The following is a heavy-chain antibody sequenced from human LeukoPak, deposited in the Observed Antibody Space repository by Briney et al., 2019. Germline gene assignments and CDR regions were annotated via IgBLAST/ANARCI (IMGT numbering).Heavy chain of an antibody. V-gene: IGHV4-4*07. CDR1: GGSISIYY. D-gene: IGHD3-10*01. Sequence: SETLSLTCTVSGGSISIYYWNWIRQLAGKGLEWIGRIFTSGITNYNPSLKSRVTMSVDTSRNQFSLNLSSVTAVDTAVYYCARESSGSYYNPLGYMDVWGKGTTVTVSS. CDR2: IFTSGIT. J-gene: IGHJ6*03. CDR3: ARESSGSYYNPLGYMDV.